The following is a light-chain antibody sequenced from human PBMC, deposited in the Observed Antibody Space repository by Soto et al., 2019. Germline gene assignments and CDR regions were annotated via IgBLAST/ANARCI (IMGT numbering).Light chain of an antibody. CDR2: DAS. V-gene: IGKV1-5*01. J-gene: IGKJ1*01. Sequence: DIQMTQTPSTLSASVGDRVTITCRPSQSISSWLAWYQQKPGKAPKLLIYDASSLESGVPSRFSGSGSGTEFTLTISSLQPDDFATYYCQHYNSYSEAFGQGTKVDI. CDR1: QSISSW. CDR3: QHYNSYSEA.